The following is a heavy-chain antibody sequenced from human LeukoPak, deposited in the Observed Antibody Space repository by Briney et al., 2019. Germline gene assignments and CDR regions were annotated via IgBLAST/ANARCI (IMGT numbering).Heavy chain of an antibody. Sequence: TGGSLRLSCAASGFTFSSSWMHWVRQAPGKGLVWVSRINSDGSSTIYADSVKGRITISRDNARNTLYVQMNSLRAEDTAVYYCARVGYAFDIWGQGTMVTVSS. V-gene: IGHV3-74*01. J-gene: IGHJ3*02. CDR1: GFTFSSSW. CDR3: ARVGYAFDI. CDR2: INSDGSST.